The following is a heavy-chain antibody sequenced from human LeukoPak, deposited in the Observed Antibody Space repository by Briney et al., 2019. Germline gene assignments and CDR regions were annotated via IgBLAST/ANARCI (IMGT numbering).Heavy chain of an antibody. CDR1: GFTVSSNY. J-gene: IGHJ6*04. CDR2: IYSGGRT. Sequence: PGGSLRLSCAASGFTVSSNYMSWVRQAPGKGLEWVSVIYSGGRTYYADSVKGRFTISRDNSKNTLYLQMNSLRAEDTAVYYCARDRTPNGMDVWGKGTTVTVSS. CDR3: ARDRTPNGMDV. V-gene: IGHV3-53*01.